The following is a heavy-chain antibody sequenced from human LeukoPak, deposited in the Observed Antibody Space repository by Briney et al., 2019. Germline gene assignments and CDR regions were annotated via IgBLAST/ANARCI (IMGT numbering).Heavy chain of an antibody. Sequence: GGSLRLSCAPSGFTFSSHAMNWVRQAPGKGLEWAAVISYDGSNKYYADSVKGRFTTARDNSKNTLYLQMNSLRTEDTALYYCARDGSYRAMDVWGQGTTVTVSS. CDR1: GFTFSSHA. CDR3: ARDGSYRAMDV. D-gene: IGHD3-10*01. CDR2: ISYDGSNK. J-gene: IGHJ6*02. V-gene: IGHV3-30-3*01.